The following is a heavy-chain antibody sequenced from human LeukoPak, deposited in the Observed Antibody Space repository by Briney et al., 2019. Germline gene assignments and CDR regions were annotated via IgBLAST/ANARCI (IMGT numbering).Heavy chain of an antibody. CDR3: SHSYILDRPFAYYFDY. Sequence: PSETLSLTCSVSAGSISSSSSYWGWIRQPPGKRLEWIANVYYTGNSFYNPSLKSRITVSVDTSKNQFSLKLTSVTAADTAAYYCSHSYILDRPFAYYFDYWGQGALVTVSS. D-gene: IGHD3-9*01. CDR1: AGSISSSSSY. V-gene: IGHV4-39*01. CDR2: VYYTGNS. J-gene: IGHJ4*02.